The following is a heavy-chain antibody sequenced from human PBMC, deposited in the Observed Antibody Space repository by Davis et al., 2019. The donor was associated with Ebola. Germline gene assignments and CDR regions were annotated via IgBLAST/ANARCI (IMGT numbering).Heavy chain of an antibody. Sequence: SETLSLTCAVPGGSISSSNWWSWVRQPPGKGLEWIGEIYHSGSTNYNPSLKSRVTISVDKSKNQFSLKLSSVTAADTAVYYCARDQAVALPDYYYYGMDVWGQGTTITVSS. CDR2: IYHSGST. V-gene: IGHV4-4*02. CDR3: ARDQAVALPDYYYYGMDV. J-gene: IGHJ6*02. D-gene: IGHD4-23*01. CDR1: GGSISSSNW.